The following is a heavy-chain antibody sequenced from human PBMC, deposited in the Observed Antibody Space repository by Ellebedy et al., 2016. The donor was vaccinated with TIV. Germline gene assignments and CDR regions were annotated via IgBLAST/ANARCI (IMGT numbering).Heavy chain of an antibody. V-gene: IGHV3-43*01. CDR3: AKDIEGQPGA. D-gene: IGHD7-27*01. J-gene: IGHJ4*02. CDR1: GFTFSSYW. CDR2: ISWDGGST. Sequence: GGSLRFSXAASGFTFSSYWMSWVRQAPGKGLEWVSLISWDGGSTYYADSVKGRFTISRDNSKNSLYLQMNSLRTEDTALYYCAKDIEGQPGAWGQGTLVTVSS.